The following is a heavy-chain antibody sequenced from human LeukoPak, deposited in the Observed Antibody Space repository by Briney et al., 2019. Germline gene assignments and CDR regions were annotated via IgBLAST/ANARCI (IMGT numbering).Heavy chain of an antibody. Sequence: SETLSLTCTVSGGSISSSSYYWGWIRQPPGKGLEWIGSIYYSGSTYYNPSLKSRVTISVDTSKNQFSLKLSSVTAADTAVYYCASWGSIAARRGLDYWGQGNLVTVSS. CDR2: IYYSGST. V-gene: IGHV4-39*01. D-gene: IGHD6-6*01. CDR3: ASWGSIAARRGLDY. CDR1: GGSISSSSYY. J-gene: IGHJ4*02.